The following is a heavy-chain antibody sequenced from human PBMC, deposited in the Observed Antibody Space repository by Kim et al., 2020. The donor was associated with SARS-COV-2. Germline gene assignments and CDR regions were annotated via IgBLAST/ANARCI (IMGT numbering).Heavy chain of an antibody. D-gene: IGHD1-26*01. V-gene: IGHV4-39*01. Sequence: SETLSLTCTVSGGSISSSSYYWGWIRQPPGKGLEWIGSIYYSGSTYYNPSLKSRVTISVDTSKNQFSLKLSSVTAADTAVYYCAREWELQIDYWGQGTLVTVSS. J-gene: IGHJ4*02. CDR2: IYYSGST. CDR1: GGSISSSSYY. CDR3: AREWELQIDY.